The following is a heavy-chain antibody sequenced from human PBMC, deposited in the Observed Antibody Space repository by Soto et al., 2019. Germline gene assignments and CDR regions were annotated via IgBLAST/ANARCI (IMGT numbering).Heavy chain of an antibody. CDR2: ISSSDKYI. CDR3: ARVFCRGDCYSPLDY. D-gene: IGHD2-21*02. Sequence: SGGSLRLSCVASGFTFSNFGLNWVHQAPGKGLEWVSSISSSDKYIYYADSVKGRFTISRDNAKNSLSLQMNSLRADDTAVYYCARVFCRGDCYSPLDYWGQATLVTVSS. J-gene: IGHJ4*02. CDR1: GFTFSNFG. V-gene: IGHV3-21*01.